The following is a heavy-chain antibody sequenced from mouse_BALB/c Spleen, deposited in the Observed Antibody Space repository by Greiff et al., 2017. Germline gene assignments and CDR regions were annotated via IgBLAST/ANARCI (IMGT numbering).Heavy chain of an antibody. CDR2: IDTSDSYT. CDR3: ARSEAIYDSYAMDY. CDR1: GYTFTDYW. D-gene: IGHD2-3*01. J-gene: IGHJ4*01. V-gene: IGHV1-69*01. Sequence: VQLQQPGAELVMPGASVKMSCKASGYTFTDYWMHWVKQRPGQGLEWIGAIDTSDSYTSYNQKFKGKATLTVDESSSTAYMQLSSLTSEDSAVYYCARSEAIYDSYAMDYWGQGTSVTVSS.